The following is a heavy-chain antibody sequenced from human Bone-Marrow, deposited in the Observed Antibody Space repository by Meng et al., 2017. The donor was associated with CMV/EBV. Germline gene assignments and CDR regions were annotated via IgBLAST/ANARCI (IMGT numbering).Heavy chain of an antibody. D-gene: IGHD6-13*01. CDR3: ARDAIVAAGRHYYYGMDV. Sequence: ASVKVSCKASGYTFTNYDINWVRQATGQGLEWMGWMNPNSGNTGYAQKFQGRVTMTRDTSKSTAYMELASLRSDDTAVYYCARDAIVAAGRHYYYGMDVWGQGTMVTGSS. CDR1: GYTFTNYD. J-gene: IGHJ6*01. V-gene: IGHV1-8*01. CDR2: MNPNSGNT.